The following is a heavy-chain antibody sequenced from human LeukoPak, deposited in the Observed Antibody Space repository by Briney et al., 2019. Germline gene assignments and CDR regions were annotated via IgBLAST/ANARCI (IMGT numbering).Heavy chain of an antibody. CDR3: AKVRDGRSTGGTYYYYMDV. D-gene: IGHD1-26*01. CDR1: GGTFSSYA. Sequence: SVKVSCKASGGTFSSYAISWVRQAPGQGLEWMGGIIPIFGTANYAQKFQSRVTITADESTSTAYMELSSLRSEDTAVFYCAKVRDGRSTGGTYYYYMDVWGEGTTVTVSS. V-gene: IGHV1-69*13. CDR2: IIPIFGTA. J-gene: IGHJ6*03.